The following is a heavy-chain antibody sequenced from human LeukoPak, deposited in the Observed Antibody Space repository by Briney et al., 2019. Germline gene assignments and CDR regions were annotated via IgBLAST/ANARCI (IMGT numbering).Heavy chain of an antibody. CDR3: AKDRDSSSWYDDAFDI. V-gene: IGHV3-30*02. CDR1: GFTFSSYG. Sequence: AGGSLRLSCAASGFTFSSYGMHWVRQAPGKGLEWVAFIRYDGSNKYYADSVKGRFTISRDNSKNTLYLQMNSLRAEDTAVYYCAKDRDSSSWYDDAFDIWGQGTMVTVSS. D-gene: IGHD6-13*01. CDR2: IRYDGSNK. J-gene: IGHJ3*02.